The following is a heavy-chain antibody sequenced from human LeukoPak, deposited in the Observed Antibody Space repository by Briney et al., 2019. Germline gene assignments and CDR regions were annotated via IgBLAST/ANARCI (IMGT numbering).Heavy chain of an antibody. CDR2: MNPNSGDT. CDR3: ARGPYGDSIFDY. V-gene: IGHV1-8*03. Sequence: GASVKVSRKASGYTFTSYDINWVRQAAGPGLEWMGWMNPNSGDTGYAQKFQGRVTITRNTSISTAYMELSSLRSEDTAVYYCARGPYGDSIFDYWGQGTLVTVSS. CDR1: GYTFTSYD. D-gene: IGHD4-17*01. J-gene: IGHJ4*02.